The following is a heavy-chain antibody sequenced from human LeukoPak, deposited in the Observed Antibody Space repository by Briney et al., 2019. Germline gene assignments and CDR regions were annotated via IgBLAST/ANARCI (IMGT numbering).Heavy chain of an antibody. V-gene: IGHV4-39*07. D-gene: IGHD3/OR15-3a*01. CDR3: AREDWDYFDY. CDR1: GGSISSSSYY. J-gene: IGHJ4*02. Sequence: SETLSLTCSVSGGSISSSSYYWDWMRQPPGKGLEWIGSIYYSGSTYYNPSLKSRVTISVDTSKNQFSLKLSSVTAADTAVYYCAREDWDYFDYWGQGTLVTVSS. CDR2: IYYSGST.